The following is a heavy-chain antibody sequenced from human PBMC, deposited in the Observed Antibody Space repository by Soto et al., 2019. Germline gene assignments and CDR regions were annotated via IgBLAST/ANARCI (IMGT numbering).Heavy chain of an antibody. CDR3: GTDRWGGAFDM. CDR2: IKHDASVK. CDR1: DFSINSYW. J-gene: IGHJ3*02. D-gene: IGHD3-10*01. Sequence: EVQVVESGGGLVQPGGSLRLSCATSDFSINSYWMDWVRQTPGKGLEFVANIKHDASVKNYVDSVKGRFAISRDNAQNSLYLQMDSLRADDTALYSCGTDRWGGAFDMWGQGTTVTVSS. V-gene: IGHV3-7*01.